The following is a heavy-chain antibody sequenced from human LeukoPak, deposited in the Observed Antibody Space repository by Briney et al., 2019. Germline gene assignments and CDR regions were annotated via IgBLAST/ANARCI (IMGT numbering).Heavy chain of an antibody. V-gene: IGHV4-4*07. Sequence: SETLSLTCTVSGGSISSYYWSWIRQPAGKGLEWIGRIYTSGSTNYNPSLKGRVTMSVDTSKNQFSLKLSSVTAADTAVYYCARERPNFWSGYYYYYYGMDVWGQGTTVTVSS. J-gene: IGHJ6*02. CDR2: IYTSGST. D-gene: IGHD3-3*01. CDR1: GGSISSYY. CDR3: ARERPNFWSGYYYYYYGMDV.